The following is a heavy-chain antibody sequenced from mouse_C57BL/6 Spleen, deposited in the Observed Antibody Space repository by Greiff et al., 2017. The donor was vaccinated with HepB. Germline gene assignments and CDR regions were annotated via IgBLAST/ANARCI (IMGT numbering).Heavy chain of an antibody. V-gene: IGHV1-69*01. Sequence: QVQLQQPGAELVMPGASVKLSCKASGYTFTSYWMHWVKQRPGQGLEWIGEIDPSDSYTNYNQKFKDKSTLTADKSSSTAYMELRSLTSEDSAVYFCAREGIYDYDRAMDYWGQGTSVTVSS. D-gene: IGHD2-4*01. J-gene: IGHJ4*01. CDR1: GYTFTSYW. CDR2: IDPSDSYT. CDR3: AREGIYDYDRAMDY.